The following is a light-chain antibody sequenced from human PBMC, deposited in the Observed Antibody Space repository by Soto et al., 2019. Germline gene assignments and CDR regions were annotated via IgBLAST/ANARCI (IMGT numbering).Light chain of an antibody. Sequence: QSALTQPASVSGSPGQSITISCAGSSSDVGSYSLVSWYQQHPGNAPKVIIYEDNKRPSGVSNRFSASKSGNTASLTISGLQAEDEADYYCCSYADSSNLVLFGGGTKLTVL. CDR2: EDN. CDR3: CSYADSSNLVL. CDR1: SSDVGSYSL. V-gene: IGLV2-23*01. J-gene: IGLJ2*01.